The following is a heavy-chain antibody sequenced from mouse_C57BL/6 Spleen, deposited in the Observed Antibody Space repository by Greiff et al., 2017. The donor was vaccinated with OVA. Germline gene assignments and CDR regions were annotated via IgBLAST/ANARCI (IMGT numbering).Heavy chain of an antibody. CDR2: IDPSDSYT. CDR3: ARRGTGTIAY. J-gene: IGHJ3*01. D-gene: IGHD4-1*01. CDR1: GYTFTSYW. V-gene: IGHV1-50*01. Sequence: VQLQQPGAELVKPGASVKLSCKASGYTFTSYWMQWVKQRPGQGLEWIGEIDPSDSYTNYNQKFKGKATLTVDTSSSTAYMQLSSLTSEDSAVYYCARRGTGTIAYWGQGTLVTVSA.